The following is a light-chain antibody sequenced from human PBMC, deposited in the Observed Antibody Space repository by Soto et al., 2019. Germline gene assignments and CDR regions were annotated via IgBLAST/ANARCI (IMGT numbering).Light chain of an antibody. Sequence: DIQMTQSPSTLSAYIGDRVTITCRASQTVNSWLAWYQQKPGRAPKLLIYTVSNLESVVPSRFSGSGSGTEFTLTISSLQPDDFATYYCQQFSSYSRTFGQGTKVDIK. CDR2: TVS. V-gene: IGKV1-5*01. CDR3: QQFSSYSRT. J-gene: IGKJ1*01. CDR1: QTVNSW.